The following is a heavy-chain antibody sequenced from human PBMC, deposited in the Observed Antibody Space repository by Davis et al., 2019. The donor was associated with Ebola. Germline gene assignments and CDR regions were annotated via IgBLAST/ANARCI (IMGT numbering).Heavy chain of an antibody. CDR1: GGSVRSGSYY. Sequence: SETLSLTCTVSGGSVRSGSYYWSWIRQPPGKGLEWIGYIYYSGSTNYNPSLKSRVTISVDTSKNQFSLKLSSVTAADTAVYYCARIWRNYYDSSGPLPADYFDYWGQGTLVTVSS. CDR2: IYYSGST. V-gene: IGHV4-61*01. D-gene: IGHD3-22*01. CDR3: ARIWRNYYDSSGPLPADYFDY. J-gene: IGHJ4*02.